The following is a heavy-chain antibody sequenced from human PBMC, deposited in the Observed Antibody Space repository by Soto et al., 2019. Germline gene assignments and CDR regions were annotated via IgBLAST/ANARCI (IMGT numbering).Heavy chain of an antibody. CDR2: ISAYNGNT. CDR3: AYDMEKYYYGSGSYPDLNWFDP. D-gene: IGHD3-10*01. Sequence: GASVKVSCKASGYTFTSYGISWVRQAPGQGLEWMGWISAYNGNTNYAQKHQGRVTITTNTSTSTAYKELRSLRYDDTAIYYYAYDMEKYYYGSGSYPDLNWFDPWGQGTLVTVSS. CDR1: GYTFTSYG. V-gene: IGHV1-18*01. J-gene: IGHJ5*02.